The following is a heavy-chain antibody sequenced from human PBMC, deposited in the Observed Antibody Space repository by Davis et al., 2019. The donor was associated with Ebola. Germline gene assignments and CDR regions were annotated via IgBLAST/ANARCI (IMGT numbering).Heavy chain of an antibody. CDR3: ARDRSTDSGSGYDFGVPYFDY. CDR1: GGTFSSYA. V-gene: IGHV1-69*13. Sequence: SVKVSCKASGGTFSSYAISWVRQAPGQGLEWMGGIIPIFGTANYAQKFQGRVTITADESTSTAYMELISLRSEDTAVYYCARDRSTDSGSGYDFGVPYFDYWGQGTLVTVSS. J-gene: IGHJ4*02. D-gene: IGHD5-12*01. CDR2: IIPIFGTA.